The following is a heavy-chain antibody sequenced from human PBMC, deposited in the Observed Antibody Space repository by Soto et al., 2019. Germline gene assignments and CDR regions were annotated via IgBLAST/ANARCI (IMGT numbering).Heavy chain of an antibody. CDR3: TRDVSSSSGRYYYYGMDV. CDR2: IRSKAYGGTT. V-gene: IGHV3-49*03. J-gene: IGHJ6*02. Sequence: GGSLRLSCTASGFTFGDYAMSWFRQAPGKGLEWVGFIRSKAYGGTTEYAASVKGRFTISRDDSKSIAYLQMNSLKTEDTAVYYCTRDVSSSSGRYYYYGMDVWGQGTTVTVSS. D-gene: IGHD6-6*01. CDR1: GFTFGDYA.